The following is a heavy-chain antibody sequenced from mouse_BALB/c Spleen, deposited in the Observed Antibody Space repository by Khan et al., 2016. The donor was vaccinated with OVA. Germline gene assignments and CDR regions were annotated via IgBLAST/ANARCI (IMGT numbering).Heavy chain of an antibody. D-gene: IGHD2-10*01. V-gene: IGHV9-3-1*01. J-gene: IGHJ4*01. CDR3: ARPPYFSYAMDN. CDR1: GYTFTNYG. CDR2: INTYTGEP. Sequence: QIQLVQSGPELKKPGETVKISCKASGYTFTNYGMNWVKQAPGKGLKWMGWINTYTGEPTYADDFNGRFAFSLDTSASTAFLQIHNLKNEDTATYFCARPPYFSYAMDNWGQGTSVTVSS.